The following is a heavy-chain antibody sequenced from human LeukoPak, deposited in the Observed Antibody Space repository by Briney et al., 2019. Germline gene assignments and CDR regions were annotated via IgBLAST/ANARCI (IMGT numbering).Heavy chain of an antibody. CDR3: ASSIWGTTGFWFDP. V-gene: IGHV1-2*02. CDR1: GYTFTDYY. J-gene: IGHJ5*02. D-gene: IGHD3-16*01. Sequence: GASVTVSCKASGYTFTDYYMHWVRQAPGQGLEWMGWINPNSGGTNYAQNFQGRVTMTRDTSITTAYMEMSRLRSDDTAVYYCASSIWGTTGFWFDPWGQGTLVTVSS. CDR2: INPNSGGT.